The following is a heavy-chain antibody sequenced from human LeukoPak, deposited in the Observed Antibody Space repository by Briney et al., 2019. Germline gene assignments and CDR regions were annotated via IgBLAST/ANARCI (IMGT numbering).Heavy chain of an antibody. CDR3: ARDRPGGYYYGSGSTYYYYYGMDV. CDR2: INPNSGGT. Sequence: XSVKVSCKASGYTFTGYYMHWVRQAPGQGVEWMGWINPNSGGTNYAQKFQGWVTMTRDTSISTAYMELSRLRPDDTAVYYCARDRPGGYYYGSGSTYYYYYGMDVWGQGTTVTVSS. D-gene: IGHD3-10*01. J-gene: IGHJ6*02. V-gene: IGHV1-2*04. CDR1: GYTFTGYY.